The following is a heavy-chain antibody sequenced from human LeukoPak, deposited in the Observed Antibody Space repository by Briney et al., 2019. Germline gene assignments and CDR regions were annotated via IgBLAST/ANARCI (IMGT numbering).Heavy chain of an antibody. D-gene: IGHD1/OR15-1a*01. V-gene: IGHV3-23*01. J-gene: IGHJ6*03. Sequence: PGGSLRLSCAASGFTFSSYAMSWVRQAPGKGLEWVSAISGSGGSTYYADSVKGRFTISRDNSKNTLYLQMNSLRAEDTAVYYCAKREQENPEVDYMDVWGKGTTVTVSS. CDR2: ISGSGGST. CDR1: GFTFSSYA. CDR3: AKREQENPEVDYMDV.